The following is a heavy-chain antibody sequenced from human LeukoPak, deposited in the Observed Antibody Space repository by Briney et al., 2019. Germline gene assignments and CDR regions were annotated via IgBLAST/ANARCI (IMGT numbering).Heavy chain of an antibody. CDR1: GGSFSGYY. V-gene: IGHV4-34*01. D-gene: IGHD3-3*01. Sequence: PSETLSLTCAVYGGSFSGYYWSWIRQPPGKGLEWIGEINHSGSTNYNPSLKSRVTISVDTSKNQFSLKLSSVTAADTAVYYCARRLYYDFWSGYSDGFDYWGQGTLVTVSS. CDR2: INHSGST. J-gene: IGHJ4*02. CDR3: ARRLYYDFWSGYSDGFDY.